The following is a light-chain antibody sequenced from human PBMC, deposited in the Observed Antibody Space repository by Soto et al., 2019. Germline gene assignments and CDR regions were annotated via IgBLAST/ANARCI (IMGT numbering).Light chain of an antibody. Sequence: RVMTQSPATLSVSPGEIATLSCRASQSVSSNLAWYQQKPGQAPRLLIYGISKRATDIPDRFSGSGSGTDFTLTISRLEPEDSAVYYCQQYGSSPTFGQGTKVDIK. J-gene: IGKJ1*01. CDR3: QQYGSSPT. CDR2: GIS. V-gene: IGKV3-20*01. CDR1: QSVSSN.